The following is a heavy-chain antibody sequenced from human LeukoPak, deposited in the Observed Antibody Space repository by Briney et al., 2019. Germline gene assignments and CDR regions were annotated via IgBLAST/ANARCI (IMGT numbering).Heavy chain of an antibody. CDR2: IYHSGST. V-gene: IGHV4-34*01. D-gene: IGHD3-22*01. J-gene: IGHJ4*02. Sequence: SEALSLTCAVHGGSFSGYYWSWIRQPPGEGLEWVGEIYHSGSTNYNPSLKSRVTISVDTSKNQFSLKLSSVTAADTAVYYCARQAPENYYDSSGYHDYWGQGTLVTVSS. CDR1: GGSFSGYY. CDR3: ARQAPENYYDSSGYHDY.